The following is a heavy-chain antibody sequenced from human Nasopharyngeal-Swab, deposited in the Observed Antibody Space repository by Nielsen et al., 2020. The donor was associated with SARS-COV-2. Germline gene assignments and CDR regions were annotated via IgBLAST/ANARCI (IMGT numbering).Heavy chain of an antibody. D-gene: IGHD6-19*01. CDR3: ARHRFGIAVADSDY. Sequence: VRQAPGKGLEWVSSISSSSYIYCADSVKGRFTISRDNAKNSLYLQMNSLRAEDTAVYYCARHRFGIAVADSDYWGQGTLVTVSS. CDR2: ISSSSYI. J-gene: IGHJ4*02. V-gene: IGHV3-69-1*01.